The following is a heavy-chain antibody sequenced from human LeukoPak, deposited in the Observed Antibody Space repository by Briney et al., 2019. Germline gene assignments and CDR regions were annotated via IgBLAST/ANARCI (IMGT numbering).Heavy chain of an antibody. Sequence: GGSLRLSCAASGFTFSDYYMSWIRQAPGKGLEWVSYISSSGSTIYYADSVKGRFTISRDNAKKSLYLQMNSLRAEDTAVYYCAGDCSSTSCYRALDYWGQGTLVTVSS. CDR3: AGDCSSTSCYRALDY. D-gene: IGHD2-2*01. J-gene: IGHJ4*02. V-gene: IGHV3-11*01. CDR1: GFTFSDYY. CDR2: ISSSGSTI.